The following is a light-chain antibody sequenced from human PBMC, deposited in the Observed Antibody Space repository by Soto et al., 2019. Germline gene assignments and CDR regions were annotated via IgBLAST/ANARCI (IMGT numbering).Light chain of an antibody. Sequence: QSVLTQPPSASGSPGQSVTISCTGTSSDGDGYHFVSWYQHHPGKAPKVLIYEVSKRASGVPDRFSGSKSGSTASLTVSGLQPEDEADYFCSSYAGSNNVLFGGGTKLTVL. J-gene: IGLJ2*01. CDR2: EVS. CDR3: SSYAGSNNVL. V-gene: IGLV2-8*01. CDR1: SSDGDGYHF.